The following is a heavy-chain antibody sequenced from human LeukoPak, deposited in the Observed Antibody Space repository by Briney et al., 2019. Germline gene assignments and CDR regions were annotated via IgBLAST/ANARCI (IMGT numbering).Heavy chain of an antibody. Sequence: GGSLRLSCVASGFVFDNYWMSWVRQAPGKGLEWVASIKEDGSEKDYVDSVKGRFTVSRDNAQSSVSLQMHSLRVEDTATYYCASRPLGDYAPWTGHSTGMPFDCWGQGTLVTVSS. CDR3: ASRPLGDYAPWTGHSTGMPFDC. J-gene: IGHJ4*02. V-gene: IGHV3-7*03. D-gene: IGHD3/OR15-3a*01. CDR1: GFVFDNYW. CDR2: IKEDGSEK.